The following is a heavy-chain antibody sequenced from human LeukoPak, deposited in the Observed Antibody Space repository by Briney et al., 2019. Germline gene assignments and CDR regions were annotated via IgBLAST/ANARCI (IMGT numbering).Heavy chain of an antibody. V-gene: IGHV3-23*01. CDR1: GFTFSSYA. D-gene: IGHD3-22*01. Sequence: SGGSLRLSCAASGFTFSSYAMSWVRQAPGKGLEWVSGISGSGDNTYYAASVKGRFTISRDNSKNTLYVQVNSLGTEDTAAYYCAKGSYYDSSGSFYFDYWGQGTLVTVSS. J-gene: IGHJ4*02. CDR2: ISGSGDNT. CDR3: AKGSYYDSSGSFYFDY.